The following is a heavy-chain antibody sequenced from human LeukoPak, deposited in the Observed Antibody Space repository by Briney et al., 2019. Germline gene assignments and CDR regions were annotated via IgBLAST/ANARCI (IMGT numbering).Heavy chain of an antibody. V-gene: IGHV3-72*01. D-gene: IGHD6-13*01. Sequence: GGSLRLSCAASGFSFSDHYMDWVRQAPGKGLEWVGRIRDKANSYRTEFAASVKGRFTISRDDSKNSLDLQMNGLKTHDTALDFCARASSTYYYDYWGQGTLVTVSS. CDR2: IRDKANSYRT. CDR3: ARASSTYYYDY. CDR1: GFSFSDHY. J-gene: IGHJ4*02.